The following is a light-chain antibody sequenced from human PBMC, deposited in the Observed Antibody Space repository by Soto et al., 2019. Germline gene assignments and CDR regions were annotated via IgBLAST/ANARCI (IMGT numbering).Light chain of an antibody. CDR2: TTN. J-gene: IGLJ1*01. Sequence: QSVLTQPHSASGTPGQRVTISCSGSSSNIGTSSVHWFQQLPGTAPKLLISTTNQRPSGVPERFSGSKSGTSASLAISGFQSEDEADYYCAAWDDSLNGHVFGTGTKATVL. CDR1: SSNIGTSS. V-gene: IGLV1-44*01. CDR3: AAWDDSLNGHV.